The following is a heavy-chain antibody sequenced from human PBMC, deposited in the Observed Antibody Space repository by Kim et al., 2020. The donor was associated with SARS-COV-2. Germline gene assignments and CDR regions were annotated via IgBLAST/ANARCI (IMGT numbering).Heavy chain of an antibody. V-gene: IGHV3-30*03. J-gene: IGHJ6*02. D-gene: IGHD3-10*01. CDR3: ATSGATMVRFFYYYGMDV. Sequence: KDRFTIPRDNSKNTLYLQMNSLHPENTAVYYCATSGATMVRFFYYYGMDVWGQGTTVTVSS.